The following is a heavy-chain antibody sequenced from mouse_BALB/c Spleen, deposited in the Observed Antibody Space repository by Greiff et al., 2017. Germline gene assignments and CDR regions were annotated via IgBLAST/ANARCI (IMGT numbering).Heavy chain of an antibody. CDR1: GFTFSSYT. CDR3: TRDGYGYDGAMDY. CDR2: ISSGGSYT. J-gene: IGHJ4*01. V-gene: IGHV5-6-4*01. Sequence: EVKLVESGGGLVKPGGSLKLSCAASGFTFSSYTMSWVRQTPEKRLEWVATISSGGSYTYYPDSVKGRFTISRDNAKNTLYLQMSSLKSEDTAMYYCTRDGYGYDGAMDYWGQGTSVTVSS. D-gene: IGHD2-2*01.